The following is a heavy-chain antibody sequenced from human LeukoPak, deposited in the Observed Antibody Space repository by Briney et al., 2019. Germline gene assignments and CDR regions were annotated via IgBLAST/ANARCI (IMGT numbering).Heavy chain of an antibody. D-gene: IGHD6-6*01. V-gene: IGHV1-2*02. Sequence: ASVTVSCKASGYTFTGYYIHWVRQAPGQGREGMGWIYPYSGDTNYAQNSQGRVTMTRDTSISTAYMELSSLKSDDTAVYYCARDRNSGSSLDIWGQGTMLTVSS. J-gene: IGHJ3*02. CDR2: IYPYSGDT. CDR1: GYTFTGYY. CDR3: ARDRNSGSSLDI.